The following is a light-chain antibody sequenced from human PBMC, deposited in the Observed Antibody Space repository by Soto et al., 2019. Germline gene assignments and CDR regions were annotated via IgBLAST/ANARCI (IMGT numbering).Light chain of an antibody. CDR1: QSVRSN. J-gene: IGKJ5*01. CDR2: GAS. V-gene: IGKV3-15*01. CDR3: QQYNDWPPIT. Sequence: EVVMTHSPATLSVSPGERATLSCRASQSVRSNLGWYQQKPGQAPRLLIYGASTRATGIPARFSGSGSGTEFTLTISSLQSEDSAVYYCQQYNDWPPITFGQGTRLEIK.